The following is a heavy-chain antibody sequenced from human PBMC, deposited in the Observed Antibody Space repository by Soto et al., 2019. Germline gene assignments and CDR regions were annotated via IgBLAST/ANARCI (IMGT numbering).Heavy chain of an antibody. D-gene: IGHD3-22*01. Sequence: PGGSLRLSCAVSGYAFDVALMNWVRQAPGKGLEWVGHIKSKPDGGTTGYAAPVKGRFTISRDDSTSTLYLQMNSLRTEDTGVYYCTTGRLDYYGNSYMDLWGKGTTVTVSS. CDR1: GYAFDVAL. CDR3: TTGRLDYYGNSYMDL. J-gene: IGHJ6*03. CDR2: IKSKPDGGTT. V-gene: IGHV3-15*01.